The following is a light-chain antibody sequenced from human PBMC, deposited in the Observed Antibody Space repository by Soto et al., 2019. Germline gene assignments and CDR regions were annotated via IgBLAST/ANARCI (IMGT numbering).Light chain of an antibody. CDR3: QQYSAWPLT. CDR2: GAS. Sequence: EIVMTQSPATLSVSPGERATLFCRASQTVSSIFLAWYQQKPGQAPRLLIHGASTRATGIPARFSGSGSGTEFTLIISSLQSEDCAVYYCQQYSAWPLTFGGGTKVDIK. V-gene: IGKV3-15*01. J-gene: IGKJ4*01. CDR1: QTVSSI.